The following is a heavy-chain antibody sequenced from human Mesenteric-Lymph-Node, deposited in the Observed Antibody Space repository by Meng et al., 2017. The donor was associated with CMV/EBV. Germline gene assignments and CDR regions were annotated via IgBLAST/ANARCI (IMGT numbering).Heavy chain of an antibody. CDR3: ARGVQWEPQDDAFDI. J-gene: IGHJ3*02. Sequence: GESLKISCAASGFTFSSYWMHWVRQAPGKGLVWVSRINSDGSSTSYADSVKGRFTISRDNAKNTLYLQMNSLRAEDTAVYYCARGVQWEPQDDAFDIWGQGTMVTVSS. D-gene: IGHD1-26*01. CDR1: GFTFSSYW. V-gene: IGHV3-74*01. CDR2: INSDGSST.